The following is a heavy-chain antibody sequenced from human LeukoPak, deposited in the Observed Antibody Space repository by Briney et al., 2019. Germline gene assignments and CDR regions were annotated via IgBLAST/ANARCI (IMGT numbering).Heavy chain of an antibody. V-gene: IGHV3-9*01. CDR2: ISWNSVTI. CDR1: GFNFDDSA. J-gene: IGHJ1*01. Sequence: PDRSLRLSCAASGFNFDDSAMHWVRQAPGKGLEWVSGISWNSVTIAYADSVKGRFTISRDNGKNSLYLQMNSLRADDTALYYCAEAVGYCTNGVCYKYFHRWGQGTLVTVSS. D-gene: IGHD2-8*01. CDR3: AEAVGYCTNGVCYKYFHR.